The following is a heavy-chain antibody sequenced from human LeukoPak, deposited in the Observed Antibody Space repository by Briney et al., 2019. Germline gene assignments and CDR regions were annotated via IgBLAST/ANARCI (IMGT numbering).Heavy chain of an antibody. V-gene: IGHV3-23*01. CDR1: GFTFSSYA. CDR3: AKDRPNYYDSSGHYYRRDGDY. Sequence: TGGSLRLSCAASGFTFSSYAMSWVRQAPGKGLEWVSSVRGSGGYTYYAGSVKGRFTISRDNSKNTLYLQMNSLRAEDTAIYYCAKDRPNYYDSSGHYYRRDGDYWGQGTLVTVSS. D-gene: IGHD3-22*01. J-gene: IGHJ4*02. CDR2: VRGSGGYT.